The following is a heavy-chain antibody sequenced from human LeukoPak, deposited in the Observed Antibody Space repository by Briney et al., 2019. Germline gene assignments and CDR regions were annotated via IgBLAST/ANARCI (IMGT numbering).Heavy chain of an antibody. D-gene: IGHD3-3*01. Sequence: GGSLRLSCAASGFTFSSYGMHWVRQAPGKGLEWVAVISYDGSNKYYADSVKGRFTISRDNSKNTLYLQMNSLRAEDTAVYYCATDRGWRTSGYYLYYFEYWGQGTLVTFSS. V-gene: IGHV3-30*03. CDR2: ISYDGSNK. CDR3: ATDRGWRTSGYYLYYFEY. CDR1: GFTFSSYG. J-gene: IGHJ4*02.